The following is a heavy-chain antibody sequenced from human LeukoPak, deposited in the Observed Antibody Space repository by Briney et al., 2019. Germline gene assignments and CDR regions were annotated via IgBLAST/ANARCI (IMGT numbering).Heavy chain of an antibody. J-gene: IGHJ4*02. V-gene: IGHV4-30-2*01. Sequence: SETLSLTCTVSGGPISSGGYYWSWIRQPPGKGLEWIGYIYHSGSTYYNPSLKSRVTISVDRSKNQFSLKLSSVTAADTAVYYCARDSSGLDYWGQGTLVTVSS. D-gene: IGHD6-19*01. CDR3: ARDSSGLDY. CDR2: IYHSGST. CDR1: GGPISSGGYY.